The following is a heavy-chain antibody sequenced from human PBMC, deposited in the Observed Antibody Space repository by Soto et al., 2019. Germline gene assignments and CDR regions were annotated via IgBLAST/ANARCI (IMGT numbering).Heavy chain of an antibody. CDR1: GYTFTSYG. D-gene: IGHD6-19*01. V-gene: IGHV1-18*01. J-gene: IGHJ3*02. Sequence: ASVKVSCKASGYTFTSYGISWVRQAPGQGLEWMGWISAYNGNTNYAQKLQGRVTMTTDTSTSTAYMELRSLRSDDTAVYYCARDFKPGIAVAGSRHHAFDIWGQGTMVTVSS. CDR2: ISAYNGNT. CDR3: ARDFKPGIAVAGSRHHAFDI.